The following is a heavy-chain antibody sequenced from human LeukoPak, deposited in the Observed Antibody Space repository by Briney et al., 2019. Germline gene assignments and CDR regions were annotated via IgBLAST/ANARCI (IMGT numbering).Heavy chain of an antibody. J-gene: IGHJ5*01. CDR2: ISGSGGST. CDR1: GFTFSSYA. V-gene: IGHV3-23*01. D-gene: IGHD3-16*01. CDR3: AESGGGTYS. Sequence: GGSLRLSCAASGFTFSSYAMSWVRQAPGKGLEWVSAISGSGGSTYHADSVKGRFTISRDNSKNTLYLQMNSLRAEDPATYYWAESGGGTYSWGQGTLVTVSS.